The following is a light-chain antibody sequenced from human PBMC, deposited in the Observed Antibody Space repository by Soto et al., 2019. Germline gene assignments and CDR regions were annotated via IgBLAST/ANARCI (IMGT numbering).Light chain of an antibody. CDR2: GAS. Sequence: EIVXTQSPATLSVSPGERATLSCRASQSVSSNLAWYQQKPGQAPRLLIYGASTRATGIPARFSGSGSGTEFTLTISSLQSEDFAVYYCQQYNNWPSWTFGQGTKWIS. V-gene: IGKV3-15*01. CDR3: QQYNNWPSWT. CDR1: QSVSSN. J-gene: IGKJ1*01.